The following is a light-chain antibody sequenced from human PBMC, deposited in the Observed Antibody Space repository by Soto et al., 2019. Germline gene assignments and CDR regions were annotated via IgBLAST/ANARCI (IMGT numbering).Light chain of an antibody. CDR3: QQSDSSPPS. V-gene: IGKV1-39*01. CDR1: QSISSY. Sequence: DIQMTQSPSSLSASVGDRVTITCRASQSISSYLNWYQQKPGKAPKLLIYAASSLQSWVPSRFSGSESGTDFTLTISSLQPEDFTTYCCQQSDSSPPSFGQGTKREIK. J-gene: IGKJ2*01. CDR2: AAS.